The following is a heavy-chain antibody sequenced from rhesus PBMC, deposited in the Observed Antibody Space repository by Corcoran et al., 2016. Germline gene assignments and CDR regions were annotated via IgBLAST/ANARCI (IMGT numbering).Heavy chain of an antibody. V-gene: IGHV4-73*01. Sequence: QVKLQQWGEGLVKPSETLSLTCAVYGGSISGYYYWSWIRQAPGKGLEWIGKMYGKSASTNYTPTLKNRVTISKDTSKNQFSLRLSSVTAADTAVYYCARVKGRRGYSFGFFDYWGQGVLVTVSS. CDR3: ARVKGRRGYSFGFFDY. J-gene: IGHJ4*01. CDR2: MYGKSAST. CDR1: GGSISGYYY. D-gene: IGHD5-36*01.